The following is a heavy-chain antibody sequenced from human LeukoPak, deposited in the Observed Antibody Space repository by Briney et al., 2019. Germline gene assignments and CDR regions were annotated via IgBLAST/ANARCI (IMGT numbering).Heavy chain of an antibody. D-gene: IGHD6-19*01. Sequence: PGGSLRLSCAASGFIFSSYSMSWVRQAPGKGLEWVSVITGSGGNTYYADSVKGRFTISRDNSKNTLYLQMNSLRAEDTAVYYCAKKSAVAGMIDYWGQGTLVTVSS. CDR2: ITGSGGNT. CDR3: AKKSAVAGMIDY. V-gene: IGHV3-23*01. CDR1: GFIFSSYS. J-gene: IGHJ4*02.